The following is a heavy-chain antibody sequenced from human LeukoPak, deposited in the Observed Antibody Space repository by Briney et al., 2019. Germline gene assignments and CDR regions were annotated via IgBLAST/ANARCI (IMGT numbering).Heavy chain of an antibody. CDR2: TYYWSKWHN. D-gene: IGHD1-26*01. J-gene: IGHJ4*02. CDR1: GDSVSNNVAV. V-gene: IGHV6-1*01. CDR3: ARDAVGASLFEY. Sequence: SQTLSLTCVISGDSVSNNVAVWNWIRQSPSRGLEWLGRTYYWSKWHNHYAVSMESRITISPDTSKNQFYLQLDSVTPEDTAVYYCARDAVGASLFEYWGQGTLVTVSS.